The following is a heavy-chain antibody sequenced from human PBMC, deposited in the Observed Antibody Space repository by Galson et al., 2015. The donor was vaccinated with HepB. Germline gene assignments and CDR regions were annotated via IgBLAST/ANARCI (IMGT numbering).Heavy chain of an antibody. CDR2: ISAYNAHT. V-gene: IGHV1-18*01. D-gene: IGHD4-11*01. Sequence: SVKVSCKASGYTFTSYGISWVRQAPGPGLEWLAWISAYNAHTNYAKKLQGRVTMTTDTSTSAAYMELRSLRSDDTVVYYCARDLLYVTSFPFCWGQGALVTLSS. CDR3: ARDLLYVTSFPFC. CDR1: GYTFTSYG. J-gene: IGHJ4*02.